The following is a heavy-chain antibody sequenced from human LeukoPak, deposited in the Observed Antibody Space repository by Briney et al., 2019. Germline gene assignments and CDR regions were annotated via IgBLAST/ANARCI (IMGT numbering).Heavy chain of an antibody. V-gene: IGHV1-24*01. CDR3: ARYGGASLFDY. D-gene: IGHD1-26*01. Sequence: GASVKVSCKVSGYTLTELSMHWVRQAPGKGLEWMGGFDPEDGETIYAQKFQGRVTITRDTSASTAYMELSSLRSEDTAVYYCARYGGASLFDYWGQGTLVTVSS. CDR1: GYTLTELS. CDR2: FDPEDGET. J-gene: IGHJ4*02.